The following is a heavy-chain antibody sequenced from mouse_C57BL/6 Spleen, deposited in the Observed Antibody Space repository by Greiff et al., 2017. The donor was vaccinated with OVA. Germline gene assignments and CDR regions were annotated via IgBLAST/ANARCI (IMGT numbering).Heavy chain of an antibody. Sequence: EVKLMESGGGLVQPGGSMKLSCVASGFTFSNYWMNWVRQSPEKGLEWVAQIRLKSDNYATHYAESVKGRFTISRDDSKSSVYLQMNNLRAEDTGIYYCTTVVGPYDFDYWGQGTTLTVSS. CDR2: IRLKSDNYAT. CDR1: GFTFSNYW. J-gene: IGHJ2*01. CDR3: TTVVGPYDFDY. D-gene: IGHD1-1*01. V-gene: IGHV6-3*01.